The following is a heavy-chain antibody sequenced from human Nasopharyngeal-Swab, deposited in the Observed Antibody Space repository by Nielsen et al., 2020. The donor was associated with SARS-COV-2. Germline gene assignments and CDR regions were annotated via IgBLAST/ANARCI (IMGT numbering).Heavy chain of an antibody. J-gene: IGHJ4*02. V-gene: IGHV3-7*01. CDR2: VKQDGTEK. Sequence: GGSLRLSCAASGFTFSSYSMNWVRQAPGKGLEWVANVKQDGTEKYFVDSVKGRFTISRDNAKNSLYLHMNSLRAEDTAVYYCARDEILDYWGQGTLVTVSS. D-gene: IGHD2/OR15-2a*01. CDR1: GFTFSSYS. CDR3: ARDEILDY.